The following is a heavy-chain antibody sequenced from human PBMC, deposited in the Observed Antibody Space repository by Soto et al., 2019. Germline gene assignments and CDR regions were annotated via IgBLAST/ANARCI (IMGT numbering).Heavy chain of an antibody. CDR1: GFTLSRYW. CDR2: INPDGSTT. Sequence: EVQLVESGGGLVQPGGSLRLSCAASGFTLSRYWVHWVRQVPGKGLVWVSRINPDGSTTNYADSVKRRFTVSRDNAKNTVYLHMNSLRAEDTAVYYCTRDTTGPDDHWGQGTLVTVSS. D-gene: IGHD1-1*01. J-gene: IGHJ4*02. V-gene: IGHV3-74*01. CDR3: TRDTTGPDDH.